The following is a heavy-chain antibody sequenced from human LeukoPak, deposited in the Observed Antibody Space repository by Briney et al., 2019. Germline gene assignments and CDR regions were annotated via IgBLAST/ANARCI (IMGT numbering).Heavy chain of an antibody. J-gene: IGHJ4*02. Sequence: SGGSLRLXCAASGFTFSDHYMDWVRQAPGKGPEWVGRSRAKIDSYTTEYAASVKGRFTISRDESENTLYLHMNSLKTEDTAVYYCVREYYYDFPQWGQGTLVTVSS. CDR1: GFTFSDHY. V-gene: IGHV3-72*01. D-gene: IGHD3-3*01. CDR2: SRAKIDSYTT. CDR3: VREYYYDFPQ.